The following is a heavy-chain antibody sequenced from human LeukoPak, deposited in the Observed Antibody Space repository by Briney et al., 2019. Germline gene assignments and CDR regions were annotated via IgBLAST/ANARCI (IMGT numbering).Heavy chain of an antibody. CDR1: GFTFSSYW. D-gene: IGHD3-22*01. Sequence: GGSLRLSCAASGFTFSSYWMTWVRQAQGKGLEWVANLKQDGSEKHYVDSVKGRFTISRDNAKKTLYLQMNSLRAEDTAVYYCARTVGLYYYDSSGYFDSWGQGTLVTVSS. CDR2: LKQDGSEK. V-gene: IGHV3-7*01. CDR3: ARTVGLYYYDSSGYFDS. J-gene: IGHJ4*02.